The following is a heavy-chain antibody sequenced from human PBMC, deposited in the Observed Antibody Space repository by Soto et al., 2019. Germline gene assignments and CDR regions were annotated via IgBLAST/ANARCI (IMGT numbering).Heavy chain of an antibody. Sequence: ASVKVSCKASGYTFTSYGISWVRQAPGQGLEWMGWISAYNGNTNYAQKLQGRVTMTTDTSTSTAYMELRSLRSDDTAVYYCARDLSTRTIVVVPAGYYYYYGMDVWGQGTTVTVSS. CDR1: GYTFTSYG. V-gene: IGHV1-18*04. D-gene: IGHD2-2*01. CDR2: ISAYNGNT. J-gene: IGHJ6*02. CDR3: ARDLSTRTIVVVPAGYYYYYGMDV.